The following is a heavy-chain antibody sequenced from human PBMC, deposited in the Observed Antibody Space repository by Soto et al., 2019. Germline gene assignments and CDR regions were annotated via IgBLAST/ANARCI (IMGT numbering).Heavy chain of an antibody. J-gene: IGHJ6*03. Sequence: ASVKVSCKASGYTFTGYYMHWVRQAPGQGLEWMGWINPNSGGTNYAQKFQGWVTMTRDTSISTAYMELSRLRSDDTAVYYCARGYMVRGVDTLVGKIYYMDVWGKGTTVTVSS. CDR1: GYTFTGYY. D-gene: IGHD3-10*01. CDR2: INPNSGGT. V-gene: IGHV1-2*04. CDR3: ARGYMVRGVDTLVGKIYYMDV.